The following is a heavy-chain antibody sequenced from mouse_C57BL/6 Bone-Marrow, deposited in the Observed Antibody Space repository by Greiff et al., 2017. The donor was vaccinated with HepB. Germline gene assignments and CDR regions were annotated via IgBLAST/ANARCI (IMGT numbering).Heavy chain of an antibody. CDR1: GYTFTSYG. Sequence: VQLQQSGAELARPGASVKLSCKASGYTFTSYGISWVKQRTGQGLEWIGEIYPRSGNTYYNEKFKGKATLTADKSSSTAYMELRSLTSEDSAVYFWAIYYDYDDGRFDVWGTGTTVTVSS. CDR3: AIYYDYDDGRFDV. V-gene: IGHV1-81*01. CDR2: IYPRSGNT. D-gene: IGHD2-4*01. J-gene: IGHJ1*03.